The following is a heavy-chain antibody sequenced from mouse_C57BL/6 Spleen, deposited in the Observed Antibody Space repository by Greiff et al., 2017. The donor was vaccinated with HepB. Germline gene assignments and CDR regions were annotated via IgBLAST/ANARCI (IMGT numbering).Heavy chain of an antibody. CDR1: GYTFTSYW. CDR3: AREGNYEVY. CDR2: IDPSDSYT. J-gene: IGHJ2*01. D-gene: IGHD2-1*01. Sequence: QVQLKQSGAELVKPGASVKLSCKASGYTFTSYWMQWVKQRPGQGLEWIGEIDPSDSYTNYNQKFKGKATLTVDTSSSTAYMQLSSLTSEDSAVYDCAREGNYEVYWGQGTTLTVAS. V-gene: IGHV1-50*01.